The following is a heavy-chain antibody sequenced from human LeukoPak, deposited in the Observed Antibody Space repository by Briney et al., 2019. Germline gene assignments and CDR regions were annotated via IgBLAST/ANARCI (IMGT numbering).Heavy chain of an antibody. CDR2: ISSSSSTI. CDR3: VTHPRPSAMYYSF. V-gene: IGHV3-48*01. J-gene: IGHJ4*02. Sequence: QTGGSLRLSCAVSGFTFSDYYMNWVRQAPGKGLEWVSYISSSSSTIYYADSVKGRFTISRDNAKNSLYLQMNSLRAEDTAVYYCVTHPRPSAMYYSFGGQGTLVTVSS. CDR1: GFTFSDYY. D-gene: IGHD2-2*01.